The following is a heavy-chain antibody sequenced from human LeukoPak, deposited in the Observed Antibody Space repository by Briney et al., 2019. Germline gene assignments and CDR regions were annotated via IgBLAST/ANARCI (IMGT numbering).Heavy chain of an antibody. D-gene: IGHD3-22*01. Sequence: SETLSLTCAVYGGSFSGYYWSWIRQPPGKGLEWIGEINHSGSTNYNPPLKSRVTISVDTSKNQFSLKLSSVTAADTAVYYCARGPYYYDSSGYYRCFDYWGQGTLVTVSS. J-gene: IGHJ4*02. CDR2: INHSGST. CDR3: ARGPYYYDSSGYYRCFDY. V-gene: IGHV4-34*01. CDR1: GGSFSGYY.